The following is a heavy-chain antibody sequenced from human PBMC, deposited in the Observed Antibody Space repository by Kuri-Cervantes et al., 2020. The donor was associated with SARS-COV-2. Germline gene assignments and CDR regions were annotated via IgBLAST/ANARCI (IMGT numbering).Heavy chain of an antibody. V-gene: IGHV1-46*01. D-gene: IGHD2-2*02. CDR1: GYTFTSYG. Sequence: ASVKVSCKASGYTFTSYGISWVRQAPGQGLEWMGIINPSGGSTSYAQKFQGRVTMTRDTSTSTVYMELRSLRSDDTAVYYCARDSREYQLLYSLVDWFDPWGQGTLVTVSS. CDR2: INPSGGST. J-gene: IGHJ5*02. CDR3: ARDSREYQLLYSLVDWFDP.